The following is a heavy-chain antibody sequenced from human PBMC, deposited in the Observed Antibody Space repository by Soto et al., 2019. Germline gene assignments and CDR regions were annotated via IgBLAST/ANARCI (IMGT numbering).Heavy chain of an antibody. J-gene: IGHJ4*02. Sequence: QVQLVQSGAEVKKPGASVKVSCKASGYTFTSYGINWVRQAPGQGLEWMGWISAYNGNTNYAQKLQGRVTMTTDTTTSSAYMELRRLRSDDTAVYSCASESSSSSHVYWGEGTVVSVCS. CDR2: ISAYNGNT. CDR3: ASESSSSSHVY. V-gene: IGHV1-18*01. CDR1: GYTFTSYG. D-gene: IGHD6-13*01.